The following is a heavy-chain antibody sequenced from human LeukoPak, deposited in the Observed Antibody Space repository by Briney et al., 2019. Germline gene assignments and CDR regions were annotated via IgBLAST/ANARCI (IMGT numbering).Heavy chain of an antibody. V-gene: IGHV5-51*01. CDR3: ARGSLVGATRNYLDY. CDR2: IYPGDSDT. Sequence: GESLKISCKGSGYSFTNYWITWVRQMPGKGPEWMGIIYPGDSDTRYSPSFQGQVTISADKSISTAYVQWSSLKASDTAIYYCARGSLVGATRNYLDYWGQGPLVTVPS. CDR1: GYSFTNYW. D-gene: IGHD1-26*01. J-gene: IGHJ4*02.